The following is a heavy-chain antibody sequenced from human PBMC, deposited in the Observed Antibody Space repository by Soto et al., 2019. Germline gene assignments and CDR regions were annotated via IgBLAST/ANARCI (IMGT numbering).Heavy chain of an antibody. Sequence: EVQLVESGGGLVQPGRSLRLSCAASGFTFDDYAMHWVRQAPGKGLEWVSGISWHSGSIGYAGSVKGRFTISRDNAKNSLYLQMNSLRAEDTALYYCAKTEADDYGDYYFDYWGQGTLVTVSS. CDR2: ISWHSGSI. CDR3: AKTEADDYGDYYFDY. D-gene: IGHD4-17*01. J-gene: IGHJ4*02. V-gene: IGHV3-9*01. CDR1: GFTFDDYA.